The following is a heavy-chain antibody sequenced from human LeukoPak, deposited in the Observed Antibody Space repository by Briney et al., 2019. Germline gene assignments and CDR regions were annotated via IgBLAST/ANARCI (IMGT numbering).Heavy chain of an antibody. J-gene: IGHJ3*01. D-gene: IGHD1-26*01. Sequence: ASVEVSCTVSGYNLTDVSLHWVRQAPGGGLEWLGGFDPEQGDTAYSQKLQGRFTMTEDRSSDTAYMELRSLRFEDTAVYYCTTTIGVWVLRDAFHFWGRGTMVSVPS. CDR2: FDPEQGDT. CDR3: TTTIGVWVLRDAFHF. V-gene: IGHV1-24*01. CDR1: GYNLTDVS.